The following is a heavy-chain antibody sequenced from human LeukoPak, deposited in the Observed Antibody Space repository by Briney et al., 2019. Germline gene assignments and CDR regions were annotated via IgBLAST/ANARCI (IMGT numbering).Heavy chain of an antibody. CDR1: GFTFSSYA. CDR3: ARDLGSTVTTFSHFDY. D-gene: IGHD4-17*01. J-gene: IGHJ4*02. V-gene: IGHV3-30*02. CDR2: IRYDGSNK. Sequence: GGSLRLSCAASGFTFSSYAMHWVRQAPGKGLEWVAFIRYDGSNKYYADSVKGRFTISRDNSKNTLYLQMNSLRAEDTAVYYCARDLGSTVTTFSHFDYWGQGTLATVSS.